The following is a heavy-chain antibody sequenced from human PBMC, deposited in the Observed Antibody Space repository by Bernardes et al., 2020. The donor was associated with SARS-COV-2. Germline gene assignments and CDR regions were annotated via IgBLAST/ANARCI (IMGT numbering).Heavy chain of an antibody. CDR3: ARAMDY. Sequence: GGSLRLSCTASGFTFSNYWMHWGRQVPGKGLVWVSRITPDGTNTDYADSVKGRFIIARDNFKNTLYLQMKGLRAEDTGVYYCARAMDYWGRGTLVTVSS. CDR1: GFTFSNYW. V-gene: IGHV3-74*01. J-gene: IGHJ4*02. CDR2: ITPDGTNT.